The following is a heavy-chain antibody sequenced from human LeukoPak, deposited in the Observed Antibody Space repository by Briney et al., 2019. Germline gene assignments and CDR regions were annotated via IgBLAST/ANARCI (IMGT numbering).Heavy chain of an antibody. J-gene: IGHJ4*02. D-gene: IGHD2-15*01. V-gene: IGHV3-30-3*01. Sequence: PGRSLRLSCAASGFIFSSYAMHWVRQAPGKGLEWVAFISYDGSNKHYAEPVQGRFTISRDNSKNTLYLQMNSLRPEDTAVYYCARAGYCSDGKCYTFDYWGQGTLVTVSS. CDR2: ISYDGSNK. CDR1: GFIFSSYA. CDR3: ARAGYCSDGKCYTFDY.